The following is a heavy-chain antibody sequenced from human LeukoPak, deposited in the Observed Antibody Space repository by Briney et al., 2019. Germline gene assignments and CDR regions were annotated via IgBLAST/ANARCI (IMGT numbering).Heavy chain of an antibody. CDR2: IYYSGSP. Sequence: PSETLSLTCTVSAGSISSGSYYWSWLRQLPGKGLEWIGYIYYSGSPFYNPALMSRVTISVDTAKNQFSLKMSSVTAADTAVYYCARGAQDIVVGHFDYWGRGTLVTVSS. V-gene: IGHV4-31*03. D-gene: IGHD2-15*01. CDR1: AGSISSGSYY. J-gene: IGHJ4*02. CDR3: ARGAQDIVVGHFDY.